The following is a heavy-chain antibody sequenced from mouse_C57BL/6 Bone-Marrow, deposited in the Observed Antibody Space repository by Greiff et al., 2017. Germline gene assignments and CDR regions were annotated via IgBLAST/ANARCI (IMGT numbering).Heavy chain of an antibody. V-gene: IGHV1-47*01. Sequence: VKLQESGAELVKPGASVKMSCKASGYTFTTSPIEWMKQNHGKSLELIGNFHPYNDDAKYNEKFKGKATLTVEQSSNTVYLELSRLTSADSAVYYCARSSTFFYYFDYWGQGTTLTVS. CDR1: GYTFTTSP. J-gene: IGHJ2*01. CDR3: ARSSTFFYYFDY. CDR2: FHPYNDDA. D-gene: IGHD5-1*01.